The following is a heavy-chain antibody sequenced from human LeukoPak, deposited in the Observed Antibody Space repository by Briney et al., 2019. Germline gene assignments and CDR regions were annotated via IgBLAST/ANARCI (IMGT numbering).Heavy chain of an antibody. CDR1: GYSISNSNW. Sequence: SETLSLTCGVSGYSISNSNWWGWIRQPPGKGLEWIGYIDYGGSTNYNPSLKSRATVSVDTSRNQFSLKLSSVTALDTAVYYCARFNSTYYYYDYWGQGTLVTVSS. CDR3: ARFNSTYYYYDY. J-gene: IGHJ4*02. CDR2: IDYGGST. V-gene: IGHV4-28*06. D-gene: IGHD2/OR15-2a*01.